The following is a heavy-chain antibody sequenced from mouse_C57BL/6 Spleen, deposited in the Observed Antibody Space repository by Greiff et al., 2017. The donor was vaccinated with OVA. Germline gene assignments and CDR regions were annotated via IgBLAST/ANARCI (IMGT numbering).Heavy chain of an antibody. CDR2: IYPGGGYT. V-gene: IGHV1-63*01. J-gene: IGHJ4*01. D-gene: IGHD2-4*01. CDR1: GYTFTNYW. Sequence: VMLVESGAELVRPGTSVKMSCKASGYTFTNYWIGWAKQRPGHGLEWIGDIYPGGGYTNYNEKFKGKATLTADKSSSTAYMQFSSLTSEDSAIYYCAVYYDYDGTVMDYWGQGTSVTVSS. CDR3: AVYYDYDGTVMDY.